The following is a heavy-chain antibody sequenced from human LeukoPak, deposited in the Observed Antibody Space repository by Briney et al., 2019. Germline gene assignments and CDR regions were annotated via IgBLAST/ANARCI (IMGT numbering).Heavy chain of an antibody. J-gene: IGHJ4*02. D-gene: IGHD3-3*01. V-gene: IGHV3-33*06. CDR1: GFTFNTHG. CDR3: AKDTAIQFLEPAF. Sequence: PGGSLRLSCAASGFTFNTHGMHWVRQAPGKGLELVAAIWFDGSVKHYSDAVKGRFTISRDNSLNTLYLQMNSVRVEDTAMYYCAKDTAIQFLEPAFWGQGTLVTVSS. CDR2: IWFDGSVK.